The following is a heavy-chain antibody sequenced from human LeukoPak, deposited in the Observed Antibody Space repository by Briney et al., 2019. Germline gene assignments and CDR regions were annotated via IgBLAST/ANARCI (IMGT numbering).Heavy chain of an antibody. CDR1: GYTFTSYG. CDR3: ARVVANYYYYYMGV. D-gene: IGHD2-15*01. J-gene: IGHJ6*03. CDR2: ISAYNGNT. Sequence: ASVKVSCKASGYTFTSYGISWVRQAPGQGLEWMGWISAYNGNTNYAQKLQGRVTMTTDTSTSTAYMELRSLRSDDTAVYYCARVVANYYYYYMGVWGKGTTVTVSS. V-gene: IGHV1-18*01.